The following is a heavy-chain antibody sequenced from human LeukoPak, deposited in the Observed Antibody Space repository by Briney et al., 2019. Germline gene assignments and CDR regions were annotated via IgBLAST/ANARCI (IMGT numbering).Heavy chain of an antibody. V-gene: IGHV1-46*01. D-gene: IGHD4/OR15-4a*01. CDR2: INPSGGST. CDR3: ATTGGDYRALDY. J-gene: IGHJ4*02. Sequence: ASVKVSCKASGYTLTSCYMHWVRQAPGQGLEWMGIINPSGGSTSYAQKFQGRVTMTRDTSTSTVYMELSSLRSEDTAVYYCATTGGDYRALDYWGQGTLVTVSS. CDR1: GYTLTSCY.